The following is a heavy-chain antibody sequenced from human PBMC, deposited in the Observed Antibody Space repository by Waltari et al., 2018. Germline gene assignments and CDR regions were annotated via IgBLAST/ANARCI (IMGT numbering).Heavy chain of an antibody. J-gene: IGHJ6*02. V-gene: IGHV4-38-2*02. CDR2: IYHSGNT. D-gene: IGHD3-16*01. Sequence: QVQLQESGPGLLRPSETLSLTCAVSGYSISTVASFWGWIRQPPGKGLEWIGSIYHSGNTFYNPSLKSPVTISVDTSKNHFSLTLRSVTAADTAVYFCARDLGHKVDVWGQGTTVTVSS. CDR3: ARDLGHKVDV. CDR1: GYSISTVASF.